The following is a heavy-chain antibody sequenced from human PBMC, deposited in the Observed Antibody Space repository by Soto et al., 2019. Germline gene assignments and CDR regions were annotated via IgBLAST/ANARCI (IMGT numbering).Heavy chain of an antibody. CDR3: AHRPSYCSGGSCYSGFDY. CDR1: GFSLSTSGVG. D-gene: IGHD2-15*01. J-gene: IGHJ4*02. V-gene: IGHV2-5*02. CDR2: IYWDDDK. Sequence: QITLKESGPTLVKPTQTLTLTCTFSGFSLSTSGVGVGWIRQPPGKALEWLALIYWDDDKRYSPSLKSRLTINKDTSKNQVVLTMTNTDPVDTATYYCAHRPSYCSGGSCYSGFDYWGQGTLVTVSS.